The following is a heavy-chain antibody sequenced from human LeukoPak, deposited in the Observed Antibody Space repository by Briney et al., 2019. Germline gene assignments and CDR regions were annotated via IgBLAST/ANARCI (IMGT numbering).Heavy chain of an antibody. V-gene: IGHV3-74*01. CDR3: ARVGYCSIGICYGMDV. CDR1: GFTFSSYW. Sequence: GGSLRLSCAASGFTFSSYWMHWVRQAPGKGLVWVSRINTDLSSTSYAASVKGRFTISRDNAKNTVYLQMNSLRVEDTAVYYCARVGYCSIGICYGMDVWGPGTTVSVSS. D-gene: IGHD2-2*01. J-gene: IGHJ6*02. CDR2: INTDLSST.